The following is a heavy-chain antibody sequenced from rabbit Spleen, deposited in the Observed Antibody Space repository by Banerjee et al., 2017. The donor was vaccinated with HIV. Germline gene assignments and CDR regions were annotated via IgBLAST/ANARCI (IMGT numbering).Heavy chain of an antibody. V-gene: IGHV1S45*01. J-gene: IGHJ4*01. D-gene: IGHD4-2*01. CDR3: ARDSAGREDFNL. CDR1: GFSFSSNW. Sequence: QEQLEESGGDLVKPEGSLTLTCTASGFSFSSNWICWVRQAPGKGLEWIACIDTNDGDTDYANWPKGRFTISKTSSTTVTLQMTSLTAADTATYFCARDSAGREDFNLWGQGTLVTVS. CDR2: IDTNDGDT.